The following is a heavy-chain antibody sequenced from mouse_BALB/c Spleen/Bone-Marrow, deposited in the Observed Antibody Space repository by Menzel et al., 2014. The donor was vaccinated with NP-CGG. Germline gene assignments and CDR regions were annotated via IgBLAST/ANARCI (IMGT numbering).Heavy chain of an antibody. V-gene: IGHV1-61*01. Sequence: QVHVKQSGTEVVRPGASVKPSCKASGYSFTTYWMNWVKQRPGQGLEWIGMIHPSDSETRLNQKFKDKATLTVDKSSSTAYMQLDSPTSEDSAVYYCAREKVYYGISWFAYWVQGTLVTVSA. CDR3: AREKVYYGISWFAY. D-gene: IGHD2-1*01. J-gene: IGHJ3*01. CDR1: GYSFTTYW. CDR2: IHPSDSET.